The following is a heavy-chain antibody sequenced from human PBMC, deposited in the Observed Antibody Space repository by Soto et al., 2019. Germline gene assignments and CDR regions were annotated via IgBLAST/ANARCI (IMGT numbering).Heavy chain of an antibody. V-gene: IGHV4-4*02. J-gene: IGHJ4*02. D-gene: IGHD6-19*01. CDR2: IYHSGST. CDR1: GGSISSSNW. Sequence: SETLSLTCAVSGGSISSSNWWSWVRQPPGKGLEWIGEIYHSGSTNYNPSLKSRVTISVDKSRNQFSLKLSSVTAADTAVYYCARGRVAVAGRDFDYWGQGTLVTVSS. CDR3: ARGRVAVAGRDFDY.